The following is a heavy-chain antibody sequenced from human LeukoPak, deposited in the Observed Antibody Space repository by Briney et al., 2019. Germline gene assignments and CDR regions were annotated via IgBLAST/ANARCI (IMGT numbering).Heavy chain of an antibody. CDR3: ARGGYYGSGNDFRFDP. CDR1: GGSFTGYY. V-gene: IGHV4-34*01. Sequence: SETLSLTCAVYGGSFTGYYWSWIRQPPGKGLEWIGEINHSGSTNYNPSLKSRVTISVDTSKNQFSLRLSSVTAADTAVYYCARGGYYGSGNDFRFDPWGQGTLVTVSS. J-gene: IGHJ5*02. D-gene: IGHD3-10*01. CDR2: INHSGST.